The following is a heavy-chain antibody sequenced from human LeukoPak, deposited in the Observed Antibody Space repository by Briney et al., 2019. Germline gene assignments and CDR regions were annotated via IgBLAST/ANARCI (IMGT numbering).Heavy chain of an antibody. CDR2: INANSGTT. CDR1: GFAFSVYA. D-gene: IGHD6-19*01. CDR3: AKPISGGLAVTADWFHP. V-gene: IGHV3-23*01. J-gene: IGHJ5*01. Sequence: GGSLRLSCTASGFAFSVYAMSWLRQPPGKGLEWVSTINANSGTTSYAASVRGRSTISRDNSKNTLYLQLNTLRADDTATYYCAKPISGGLAVTADWFHPWGQGTLVVVSS.